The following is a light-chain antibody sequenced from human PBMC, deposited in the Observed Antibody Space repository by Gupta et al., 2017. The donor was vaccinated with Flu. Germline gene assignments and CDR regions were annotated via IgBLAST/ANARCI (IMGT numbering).Light chain of an antibody. CDR3: RTWGPGMRV. CDR2: RISDGSN. Sequence: QLVLTQSPSASASLGASGKLTCTLSSGHSSYAIPWHQQQPEKGPRYLRKRISDGSNIKGDGIPDRFSGSSYGDERYLTISSLQSEDESESYCRTWGPGMRVFGGGTKLTVL. V-gene: IGLV4-69*01. CDR1: SGHSSYA. J-gene: IGLJ3*02.